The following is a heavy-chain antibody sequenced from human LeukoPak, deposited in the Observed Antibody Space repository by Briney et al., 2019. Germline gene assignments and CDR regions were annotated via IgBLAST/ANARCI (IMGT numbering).Heavy chain of an antibody. Sequence: ASVKVSCKASGYSFTSYYVHWVRQAPGQGLEWMGILTPIGGSTTYAQKFQGRVIMTRDMSTSTVYMELISLRSEDTAVYYCARVHHYFDIAFDYWGQGTLVTVSS. CDR3: ARVHHYFDIAFDY. D-gene: IGHD3-22*01. V-gene: IGHV1-46*01. J-gene: IGHJ4*02. CDR1: GYSFTSYY. CDR2: LTPIGGST.